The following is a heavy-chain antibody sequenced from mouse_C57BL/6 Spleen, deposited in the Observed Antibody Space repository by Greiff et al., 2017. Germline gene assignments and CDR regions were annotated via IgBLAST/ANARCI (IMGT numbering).Heavy chain of an antibody. Sequence: QVQLKQPGTELVKPGASVKLSCKASGYTFTSYWMHWVKQRPGQGLEWIGNINPSNGGTNYNEKFKSKATLTVDKSSSTAYMQLSSLTSEDSAVYYCARYSYDYDGEYYFDYWGQGTTLTVSS. CDR1: GYTFTSYW. D-gene: IGHD2-4*01. J-gene: IGHJ2*01. V-gene: IGHV1-53*01. CDR2: INPSNGGT. CDR3: ARYSYDYDGEYYFDY.